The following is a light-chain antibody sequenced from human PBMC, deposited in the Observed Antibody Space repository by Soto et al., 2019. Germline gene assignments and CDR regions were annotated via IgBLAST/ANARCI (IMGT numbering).Light chain of an antibody. V-gene: IGKV1-5*03. CDR1: QSISGW. CDR3: QQYDTYPWT. J-gene: IGKJ5*01. Sequence: DIQMPQSPSTLSASVGDRVTITCRASQSISGWLAWYQQKPGKAPKLLIYTASSLESGVPSRFSGSGSGTEFTVTISSLQPDDFATYYCQQYDTYPWTFGQGTRLEIK. CDR2: TAS.